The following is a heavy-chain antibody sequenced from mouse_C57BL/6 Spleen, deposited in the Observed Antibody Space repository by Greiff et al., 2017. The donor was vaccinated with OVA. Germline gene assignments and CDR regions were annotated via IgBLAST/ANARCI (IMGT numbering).Heavy chain of an antibody. V-gene: IGHV2-9-1*01. CDR3: ARNPYDYEFYAMDY. J-gene: IGHJ4*01. D-gene: IGHD2-4*01. Sequence: VQLQQSGPGLVAPSQSLSITCTVSGFSLTSYAISWVRQPPGKGLEWLGVIWTGGGTNYNSALKSRLSISKDNSKSQVFLKMNSLQTDDTARYYCARNPYDYEFYAMDYWGQGTSVTVSS. CDR2: IWTGGGT. CDR1: GFSLTSYA.